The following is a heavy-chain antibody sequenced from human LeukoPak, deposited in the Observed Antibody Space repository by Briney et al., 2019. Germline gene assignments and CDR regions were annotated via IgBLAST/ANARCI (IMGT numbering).Heavy chain of an antibody. Sequence: GGSLRLSCAASGFTFGSYAMNWVRQAPGKGLEWVSAISGSGGTTYYADSVKGRFTISRDNSKNTLYLQMNSLRAEDTAVYYCAKGKTGTTYDLYYYYMDVWGKGTTVTVSS. CDR2: ISGSGGTT. J-gene: IGHJ6*03. CDR3: AKGKTGTTYDLYYYYMDV. V-gene: IGHV3-23*01. D-gene: IGHD1-14*01. CDR1: GFTFGSYA.